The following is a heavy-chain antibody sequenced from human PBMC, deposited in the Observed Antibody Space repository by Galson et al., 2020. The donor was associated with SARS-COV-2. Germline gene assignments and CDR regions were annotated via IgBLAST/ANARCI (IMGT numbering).Heavy chain of an antibody. CDR2: IYYSGST. Sequence: SETLSLTCTVSGGSISSGGYYWSWIRQHPGKGLEWIGYIYYSGSTYYNPSLKSRVTISVDTSKNQFSLKLSSVTAADTAVYYCARAKSQWLVLNWFDPWGQGTLVTVSS. CDR3: ARAKSQWLVLNWFDP. D-gene: IGHD6-19*01. CDR1: GGSISSGGYY. J-gene: IGHJ5*02. V-gene: IGHV4-31*03.